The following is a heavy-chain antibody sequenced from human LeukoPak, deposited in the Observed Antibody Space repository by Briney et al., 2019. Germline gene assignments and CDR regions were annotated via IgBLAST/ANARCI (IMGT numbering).Heavy chain of an antibody. CDR1: GFTFDDYA. J-gene: IGHJ2*01. Sequence: GGSLRLSCAASGFTFDDYAMHWVRQAPGKGLEWVSSISSSGLYIYYADSVKGRFTISRDNAKNSLYLQMSSLRAEDTAVYYCAREERDGYNYYWYFDLWGRGTLVTVSS. V-gene: IGHV3-21*01. D-gene: IGHD5-24*01. CDR3: AREERDGYNYYWYFDL. CDR2: ISSSGLYI.